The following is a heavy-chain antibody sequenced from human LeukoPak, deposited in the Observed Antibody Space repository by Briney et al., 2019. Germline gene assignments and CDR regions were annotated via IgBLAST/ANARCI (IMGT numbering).Heavy chain of an antibody. Sequence: GGSLRLSCAASGFTFSDAWMSWVRQAPGKGLEWVGRIKSKSDGGTTGYAAPVKGRFTISRDDSKNTLYLQMNSLKTEDTAVYYGITVDGDSIFDYWGQGTLVTVSS. CDR2: IKSKSDGGTT. V-gene: IGHV3-15*01. J-gene: IGHJ4*02. CDR3: ITVDGDSIFDY. D-gene: IGHD4-17*01. CDR1: GFTFSDAW.